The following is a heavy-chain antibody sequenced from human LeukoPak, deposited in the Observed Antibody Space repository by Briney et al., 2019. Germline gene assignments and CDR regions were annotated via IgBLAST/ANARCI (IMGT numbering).Heavy chain of an antibody. Sequence: PSETLSLTCAVYGGSISSYYWSWIRQPPGKGLEWIGYIYYSGSTNYNPSLKSRVTISVDTSKNQFSLKLSSVTAADTAVYYCARGLKQWLVVTWGQGTMVTVSS. CDR2: IYYSGST. D-gene: IGHD6-19*01. J-gene: IGHJ3*01. V-gene: IGHV4-59*08. CDR1: GGSISSYY. CDR3: ARGLKQWLVVT.